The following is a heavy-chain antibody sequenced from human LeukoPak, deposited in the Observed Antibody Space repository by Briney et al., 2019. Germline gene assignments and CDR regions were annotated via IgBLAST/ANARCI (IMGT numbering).Heavy chain of an antibody. CDR3: ARNNPKSSGWYSFDS. CDR1: GDSVSSNTAA. CDR2: TCYRSKWYD. D-gene: IGHD6-19*01. V-gene: IGHV6-1*01. Sequence: SQTLSLTCAISGDSVSSNTAAWNWIRQSPSRGLEWLGRTCYRSKWYDDYAVFVKSRIIINPDTSKNQFYLQLNSVTPEDTAVYYCARNNPKSSGWYSFDSWGQGTLVTVSS. J-gene: IGHJ4*02.